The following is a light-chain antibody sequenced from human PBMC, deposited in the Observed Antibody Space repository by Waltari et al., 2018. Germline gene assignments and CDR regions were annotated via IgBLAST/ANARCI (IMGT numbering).Light chain of an antibody. CDR2: AAS. CDR3: QQSYSTPRP. V-gene: IGKV1-39*01. CDR1: QSLSSY. J-gene: IGKJ1*01. Sequence: IQLTQSPSSLSASVRDRVTITCRASQSLSSYLNWYHQQPWKAPKLLIYAASSLQSGVSSRFSGSGSGTDVTLTISSLQAEECETYYCQQSYSTPRPLGQGTKVEIK.